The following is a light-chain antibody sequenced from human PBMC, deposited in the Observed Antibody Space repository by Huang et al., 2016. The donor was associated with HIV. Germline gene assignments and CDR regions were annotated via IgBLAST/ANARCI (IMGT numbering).Light chain of an antibody. J-gene: IGKJ1*01. V-gene: IGKV3D-15*01. Sequence: EIVMTQSPATLSVSPGERATLSCRASQSVSSNLAWYQQKPGQAPRLLIYGASTRATGIPARFSGRWSGTEFTLTISSLQSEDFAVYYCQQYNNWPGTFGQGTKVEIK. CDR1: QSVSSN. CDR2: GAS. CDR3: QQYNNWPGT.